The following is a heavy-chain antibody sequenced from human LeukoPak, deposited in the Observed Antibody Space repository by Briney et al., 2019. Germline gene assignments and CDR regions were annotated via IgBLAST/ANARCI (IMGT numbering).Heavy chain of an antibody. CDR3: ARLRSCGPSHFDY. D-gene: IGHD2-21*01. V-gene: IGHV4-39*01. CDR2: IYYSGST. Sequence: PSETLSLTCTVSGGSISSSSYYWGWIRQPPGKGLEWIGSIYYSGSTYYNPSLKSRVTISVDTSKNQFSLKLSSVTAADTAVYYCARLRSCGPSHFDYWGQGTLVTVSS. CDR1: GGSISSSSYY. J-gene: IGHJ4*02.